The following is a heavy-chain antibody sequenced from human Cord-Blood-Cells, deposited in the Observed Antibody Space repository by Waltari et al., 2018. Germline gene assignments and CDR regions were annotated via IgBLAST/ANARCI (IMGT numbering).Heavy chain of an antibody. D-gene: IGHD6-6*01. Sequence: EVQLLESGGGLVQPGGSLRLSCAASGLTFSSYAMSWVRQAPGKGLEWVSVISGSGGSIYYADSVKGRFTISRDKSKNTLYLQRNSLRAEDTAVYYCASIAARIAFDIWGQGTMVTVSS. CDR2: ISGSGGSI. CDR3: ASIAARIAFDI. V-gene: IGHV3-23*01. J-gene: IGHJ3*02. CDR1: GLTFSSYA.